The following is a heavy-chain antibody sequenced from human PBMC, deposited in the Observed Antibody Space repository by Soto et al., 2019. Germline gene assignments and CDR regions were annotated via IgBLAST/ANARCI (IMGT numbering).Heavy chain of an antibody. D-gene: IGHD3-16*01. J-gene: IGHJ6*02. CDR1: GYIFVNYG. CDR2: ISPYTGDT. CDR3: AMVDNYVTPTPQDV. Sequence: QVQLVQSGDEMKKPGASVRDSCKASGYIFVNYGIAWVRQAPGQGLEWMGWISPYTGDTHSASKVQGRLTMTTDTSTSTAYMDLGRLTSDDTAVYYCAMVDNYVTPTPQDVWGQGTTVTVSS. V-gene: IGHV1-18*01.